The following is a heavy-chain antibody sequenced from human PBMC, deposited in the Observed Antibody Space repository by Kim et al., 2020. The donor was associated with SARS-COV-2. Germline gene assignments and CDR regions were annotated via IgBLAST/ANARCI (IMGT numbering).Heavy chain of an antibody. CDR3: ARGKNIVVVPASARYYYYGMDV. CDR1: GGSFSGYY. CDR2: INHSGST. V-gene: IGHV4-34*01. D-gene: IGHD2-2*01. Sequence: SETLSLTCAVYGGSFSGYYWSWIRQPPGKGLEWIGEINHSGSTNYNPSLKSRVTISVDTSKNQFSLKLSSVTAADTAVYYCARGKNIVVVPASARYYYYGMDVWGQGTTVTVSS. J-gene: IGHJ6*02.